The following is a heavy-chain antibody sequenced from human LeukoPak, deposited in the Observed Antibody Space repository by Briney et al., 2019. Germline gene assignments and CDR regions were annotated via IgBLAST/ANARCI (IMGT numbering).Heavy chain of an antibody. CDR1: GYSISSGYY. CDR3: ARGPRRYSSSIRHDY. V-gene: IGHV4-38-2*01. CDR2: INHSRST. D-gene: IGHD4-11*01. J-gene: IGHJ4*02. Sequence: SETLSLTCAVSGYSISSGYYWGWIRQPPGKGLEWIGEINHSRSTNYNPSLKSRVTISVDTSKNQSSLKLSSVTAADTAVYYCARGPRRYSSSIRHDYWGQGTLVTVSS.